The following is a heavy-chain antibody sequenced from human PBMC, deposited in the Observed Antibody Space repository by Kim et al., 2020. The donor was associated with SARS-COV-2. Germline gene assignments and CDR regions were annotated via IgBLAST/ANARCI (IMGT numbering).Heavy chain of an antibody. Sequence: GGSLRLSCAASGFTFSSYAMSWVRQAPGKGLEWVSAISGSGGSTYYADSVKGRFTISRDNSKNTLYLQMNSLRAEDTAVYYCAKDRGFGELLLGAFDIWGQGTMVTVSS. J-gene: IGHJ3*02. D-gene: IGHD3-10*01. CDR3: AKDRGFGELLLGAFDI. CDR2: ISGSGGST. V-gene: IGHV3-23*01. CDR1: GFTFSSYA.